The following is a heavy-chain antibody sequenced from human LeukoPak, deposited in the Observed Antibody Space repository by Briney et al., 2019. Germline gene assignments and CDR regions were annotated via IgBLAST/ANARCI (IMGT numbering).Heavy chain of an antibody. Sequence: ASVKVSCKASRYTFTGYYMHWVRQAPGQGLEWMGWINPNSGGTNYAQKFQGRVTMTRDTSISTAYMELSRLRSDDTAVYYCARDSRGYCSSTSCYVYYYGMDVWGQGTTVTVSS. D-gene: IGHD2-2*01. CDR2: INPNSGGT. CDR3: ARDSRGYCSSTSCYVYYYGMDV. V-gene: IGHV1-2*02. J-gene: IGHJ6*02. CDR1: RYTFTGYY.